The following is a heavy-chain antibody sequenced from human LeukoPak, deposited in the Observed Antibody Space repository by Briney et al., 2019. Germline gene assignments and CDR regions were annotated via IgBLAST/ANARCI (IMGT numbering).Heavy chain of an antibody. CDR1: GYTFTSYS. CDR3: AREGDGYTPGAFDI. D-gene: IGHD5-24*01. J-gene: IGHJ3*02. V-gene: IGHV1-18*01. CDR2: ISAYNGNT. Sequence: ASVKVSYKASGYTFTSYSISWVRQAPGQGLEWMGWISAYNGNTNYAQKLQGRVTMTTDTSTSTAYMELRSLRSDDTAVYYCAREGDGYTPGAFDIWGQGTMVTVSS.